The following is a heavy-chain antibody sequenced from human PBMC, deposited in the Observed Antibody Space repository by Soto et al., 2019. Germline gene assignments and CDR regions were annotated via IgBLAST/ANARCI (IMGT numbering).Heavy chain of an antibody. J-gene: IGHJ5*02. CDR2: IFYTGST. CDR1: GGSISRYF. V-gene: IGHV4-59*01. CDR3: AHFSDLEWFDP. D-gene: IGHD2-21*01. Sequence: SETLSLTCTVSGGSISRYFWSWIRQSPGKGLEWIGYIFYTGSTTYNPSLKSRVTISIDTSKNQFSLKLSSLTAADTAVYYCAHFSDLEWFDPWGQGTLVTVS.